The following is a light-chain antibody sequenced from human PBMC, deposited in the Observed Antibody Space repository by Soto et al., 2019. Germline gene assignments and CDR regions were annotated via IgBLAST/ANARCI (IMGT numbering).Light chain of an antibody. J-gene: IGKJ1*01. V-gene: IGKV1-5*01. CDR2: DAY. CDR3: QWQEPNNSLT. CDR1: QSISTW. Sequence: DIELTQSPGTLSPSVGGRVTVASRSSQSISTWLAWYQQQPEKAPKLRIYDAYSFESATPSRVSVSGCGTEITLTITILKPEPLEIYYYQWQEPNNSLTFGRGTKVDIK.